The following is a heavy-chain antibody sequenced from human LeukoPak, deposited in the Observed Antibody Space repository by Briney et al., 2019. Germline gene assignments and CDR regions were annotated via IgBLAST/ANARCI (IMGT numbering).Heavy chain of an antibody. CDR3: GRDAIAIAAAGTTGDH. J-gene: IGHJ5*02. V-gene: IGHV1-3*04. CDR1: RYTFTSYA. CDR2: INTGNGHA. D-gene: IGHD6-13*01. Sequence: ASVKVSCKASRYTFTSYAIHWVRQAPGQRLEWMAWINTGNGHAKYSQKFQGRVTITRDTSASTAYMELSSLRSGDTAVYYCGRDAIAIAAAGTTGDHWGQGTLVTVSS.